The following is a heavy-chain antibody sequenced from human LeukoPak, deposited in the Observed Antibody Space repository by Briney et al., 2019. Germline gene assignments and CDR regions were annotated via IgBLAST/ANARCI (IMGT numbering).Heavy chain of an antibody. CDR2: IYPGDSDT. Sequence: KPGESLKISCKGSGYSFTSYWIGWVRQMPGKGLEWMGIIYPGDSDTRYSPSFQGQVTISADKSISTAYLQWSSLKASDTAMYYCARHNTPRVIASYYTTDYYYMDVWGKGTTVTVSS. CDR1: GYSFTSYW. D-gene: IGHD2/OR15-2a*01. CDR3: ARHNTPRVIASYYTTDYYYMDV. V-gene: IGHV5-51*01. J-gene: IGHJ6*03.